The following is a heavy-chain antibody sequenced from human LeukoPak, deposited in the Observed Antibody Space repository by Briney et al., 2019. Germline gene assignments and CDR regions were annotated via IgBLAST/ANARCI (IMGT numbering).Heavy chain of an antibody. CDR3: ALHSPGYCGGDCPPGYFQH. V-gene: IGHV1-69*13. Sequence: EASVKVSCKASGGTFSSYAISWVRQAPGQGLEWMGGIIPIFGTANYAQKFQGRVTITADESTSTAYMELSSLRSEDTVVYYCALHSPGYCGGDCPPGYFQHWGQGTLVTVSS. CDR2: IIPIFGTA. CDR1: GGTFSSYA. J-gene: IGHJ1*01. D-gene: IGHD2-21*02.